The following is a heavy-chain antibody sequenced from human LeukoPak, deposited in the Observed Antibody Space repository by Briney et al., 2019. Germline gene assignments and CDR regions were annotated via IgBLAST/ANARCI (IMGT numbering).Heavy chain of an antibody. CDR3: ARDGGQWHSDLVRYYYYGMDV. D-gene: IGHD6-19*01. Sequence: GGSLRLSCAASGFTFSSYSMNWVRQAPGKGLEWVSSISSSSSYIDYGDSGKGRFTISRDNGKNSLYLQMNSLRDEDTAVYYCARDGGQWHSDLVRYYYYGMDVWGQGTTVTVSS. CDR2: ISSSSSYI. CDR1: GFTFSSYS. V-gene: IGHV3-21*01. J-gene: IGHJ6*02.